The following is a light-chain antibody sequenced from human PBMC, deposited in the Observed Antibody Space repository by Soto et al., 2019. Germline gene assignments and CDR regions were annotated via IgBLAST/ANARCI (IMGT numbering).Light chain of an antibody. CDR3: QQYNNWPFT. CDR2: GAS. V-gene: IGKV3-15*01. CDR1: QSFSSS. J-gene: IGKJ4*01. Sequence: EIVMTQSPATLSVSPGERATLSCRASQSFSSSLAWYQQKPGQAPRLLIYGASARATGIPARFSGSGSGTEFTLPIRRLESEGFAVYYCQQYNNWPFTFGGGTKVEI.